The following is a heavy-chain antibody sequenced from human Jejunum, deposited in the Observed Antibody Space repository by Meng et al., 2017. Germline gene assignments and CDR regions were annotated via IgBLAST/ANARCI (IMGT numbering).Heavy chain of an antibody. Sequence: GGSLRLSCAASGFTVSSNYMSWVRQAPGKGLVWVSRINSDGSSTSDADSVKGRFIISRDNAKNTLYLQMNSLRVEDTAVYYCARVKAFSSSCFDSWGQGTLVTVSS. V-gene: IGHV3-74*01. J-gene: IGHJ4*02. CDR1: GFTVSSNY. D-gene: IGHD6-6*01. CDR2: INSDGSST. CDR3: ARVKAFSSSCFDS.